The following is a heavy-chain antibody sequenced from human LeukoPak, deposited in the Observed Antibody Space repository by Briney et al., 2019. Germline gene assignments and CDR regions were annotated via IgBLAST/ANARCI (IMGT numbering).Heavy chain of an antibody. J-gene: IGHJ4*02. Sequence: ASVKVSCKASGYTFTNYDINWVRQATGQGLEWMGWININSGNTGCAQKFQGRVTMTRDTSISTAYMEVSSLRYDDTAVYYCARVTGSIDYWGQGNLVTVSS. CDR2: ININSGNT. D-gene: IGHD1-26*01. CDR3: ARVTGSIDY. V-gene: IGHV1-8*01. CDR1: GYTFTNYD.